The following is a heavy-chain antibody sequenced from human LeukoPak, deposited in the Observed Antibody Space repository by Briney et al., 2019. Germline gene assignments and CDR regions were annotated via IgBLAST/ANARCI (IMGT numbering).Heavy chain of an antibody. J-gene: IGHJ4*02. D-gene: IGHD6-19*01. CDR3: ARALIAVAGTGEFDY. CDR2: INHSGST. Sequence: SETLSLTCAVYGGSFSGYYWSWIRQPPGKGLEWIGEINHSGSTNYNPSLKSRVTISVDTSKNQFSLKLSSVTAADTAVYYCARALIAVAGTGEFDYWGQGTLVTVSS. V-gene: IGHV4-34*01. CDR1: GGSFSGYY.